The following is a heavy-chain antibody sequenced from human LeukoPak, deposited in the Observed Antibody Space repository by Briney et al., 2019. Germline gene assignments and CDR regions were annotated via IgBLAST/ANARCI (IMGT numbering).Heavy chain of an antibody. J-gene: IGHJ4*02. CDR2: IYPGDSDT. CDR1: GYRFTSYW. CDR3: ARRYYYGSGSYYTGAVYY. D-gene: IGHD3-10*01. Sequence: GESLKISCKGSGYRFTSYWIGWVRQMPGKGLEWMGIIYPGDSDTRYNPSFQGQVTISADKSISTAYLQWSSLKASDTAMYYCARRYYYGSGSYYTGAVYYWCQGTLVTVSS. V-gene: IGHV5-51*01.